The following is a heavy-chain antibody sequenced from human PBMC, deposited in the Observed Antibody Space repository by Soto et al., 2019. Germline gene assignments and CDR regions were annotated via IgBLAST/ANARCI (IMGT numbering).Heavy chain of an antibody. V-gene: IGHV4-39*02. CDR1: GGSISSSSYY. Sequence: SETLSLTCTVSGGSISSSSYYWGWIRQPPGKGLEWIGSIYYSGSTYYNPSLKSRVTISVDTSKNQFSLKLSSVTAADTAVYYCARDYYSRSSHWFDPWGQGTLVTVSS. D-gene: IGHD6-6*01. CDR2: IYYSGST. J-gene: IGHJ5*02. CDR3: ARDYYSRSSHWFDP.